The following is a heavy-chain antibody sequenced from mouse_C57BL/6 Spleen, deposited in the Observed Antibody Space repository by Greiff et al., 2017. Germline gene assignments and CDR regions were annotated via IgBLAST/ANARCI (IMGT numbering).Heavy chain of an antibody. CDR1: GYTFTSYW. D-gene: IGHD2-4*01. Sequence: VQLQQSGTVLARPGASVKMSCKTSGYTFTSYWMHWVKQRPGQGLDWIGAIYPGNSDTSYNQKFKGKAKLTAVTSASTAYMELSSLTNEDSAVYYCDDSRFAYWGQGTLVTVSA. J-gene: IGHJ3*01. V-gene: IGHV1-5*01. CDR3: DDSRFAY. CDR2: IYPGNSDT.